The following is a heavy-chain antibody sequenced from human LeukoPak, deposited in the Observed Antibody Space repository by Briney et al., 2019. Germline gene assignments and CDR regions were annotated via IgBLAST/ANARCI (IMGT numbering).Heavy chain of an antibody. J-gene: IGHJ4*02. CDR3: ARDLSGPSVY. V-gene: IGHV3-7*01. CDR1: GFTFSSYA. D-gene: IGHD1-26*01. CDR2: IRPDGGEK. Sequence: GGSLRLSCAASGFTFSSYAMSWVRQAPGKGLEWVINIRPDGGEKYFVDSVKGRFTISRDNAKNSLYLQMNSLRAEDTAVYYCARDLSGPSVYWGQGTLVTVSS.